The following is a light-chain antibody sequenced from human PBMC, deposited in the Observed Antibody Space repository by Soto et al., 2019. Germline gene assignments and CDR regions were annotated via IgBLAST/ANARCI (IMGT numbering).Light chain of an antibody. J-gene: IGLJ2*01. Sequence: QSVLTQPRSVSGYPGQSVTISCTGTSSDVGGYNYVSWYQRHPGKAPKLIISGVTKRPSGVPDRFSGSKSGNTASLTIFGLHAEDEADYDCCSSAGSDILIFGGGTKLTVL. V-gene: IGLV2-11*01. CDR1: SSDVGGYNY. CDR2: GVT. CDR3: CSSAGSDILI.